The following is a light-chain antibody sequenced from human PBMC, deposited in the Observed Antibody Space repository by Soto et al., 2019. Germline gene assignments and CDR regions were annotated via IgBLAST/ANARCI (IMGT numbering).Light chain of an antibody. CDR2: EVS. CDR3: LSKTSTISYV. V-gene: IGLV2-14*01. Sequence: QSALTQPASVSGSPGQSMAISGTGTTSDVGGYNYVSWYQQHPGKVPKLLIHEVSNRPSGVSNRFSGSKSGNTASLTISGLQAEDEADYYCLSKTSTISYVFGTGTKVTV. CDR1: TSDVGGYNY. J-gene: IGLJ1*01.